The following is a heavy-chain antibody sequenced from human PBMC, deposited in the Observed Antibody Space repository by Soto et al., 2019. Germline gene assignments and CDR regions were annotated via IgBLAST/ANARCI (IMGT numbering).Heavy chain of an antibody. J-gene: IGHJ4*02. CDR3: ARHLGAGTTYAFDY. Sequence: PSETLSLTCTVSGGSISSGGYSWSWIRQPPGKGLEWVGYIWHSGSTYYNPSLKSRVTISVDTSKNQFSLKLSSVTAAGTAVYYCARHLGAGTTYAFDYWGQGTLVTVSS. CDR2: IWHSGST. CDR1: GGSISSGGYS. D-gene: IGHD1-7*01. V-gene: IGHV4-30-2*03.